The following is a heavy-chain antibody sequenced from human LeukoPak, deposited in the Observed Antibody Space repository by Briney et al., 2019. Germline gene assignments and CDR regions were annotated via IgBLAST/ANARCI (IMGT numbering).Heavy chain of an antibody. V-gene: IGHV3-21*04. J-gene: IGHJ4*02. D-gene: IGHD1-7*01. CDR2: ISSSSSYI. CDR1: GFTFSSYS. Sequence: GGSLRLSCAASGFTFSSYSMNWVRQAPGKGLEWVSSISSSSSYIYYADSVKGRFTISRDNSKKTLYLQMNSLRAEDTAIFYCAKDVYNWNFYFDYWGQGTLVTVSS. CDR3: AKDVYNWNFYFDY.